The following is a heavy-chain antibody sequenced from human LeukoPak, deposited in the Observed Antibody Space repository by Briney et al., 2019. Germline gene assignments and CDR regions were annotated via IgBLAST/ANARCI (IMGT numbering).Heavy chain of an antibody. V-gene: IGHV4-39*01. J-gene: IGHJ1*01. D-gene: IGHD1-1*01. CDR1: GVSMSSRNSY. CDR3: ARHTSGTMFSY. CDR2: IENRGYT. Sequence: SETLSLTCTVPGVSMSSRNSYWGWIRQPPGMGLEWVGTIENRGYTAYNTSLQGRVTISVDASRRQCSLTLSSVTATDTAMYYCARHTSGTMFSYWGQGILATVSS.